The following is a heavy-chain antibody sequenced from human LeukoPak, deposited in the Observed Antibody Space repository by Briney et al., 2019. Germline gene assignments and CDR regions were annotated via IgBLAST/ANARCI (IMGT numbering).Heavy chain of an antibody. CDR3: ARDVLVVVGGSRIGDNWFDP. V-gene: IGHV4-34*01. Sequence: SETLSLTCAVYGGSFGDDYWSWIRQPPGKGLEWIGETHHSGGANYNPSLKSRVTISVDTSANQYSLKLSSVTAADTAVYYCARDVLVVVGGSRIGDNWFDPWGQGTLVTVSS. D-gene: IGHD2-15*01. J-gene: IGHJ5*02. CDR2: THHSGGA. CDR1: GGSFGDDY.